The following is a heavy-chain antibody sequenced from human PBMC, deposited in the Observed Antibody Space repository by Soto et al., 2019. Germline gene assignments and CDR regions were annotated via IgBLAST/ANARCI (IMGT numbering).Heavy chain of an antibody. CDR1: DGSFTGYN. Sequence: PEILSLTCAPYDGSFTGYNRSWIRQPPGSVQDWIGEINDSESTNYDPSLKSQVTISVDTSKNQFSLKLSSVTAADTAVYYCARGITIRRVYYGMDVWGQGTTVTVSS. CDR2: INDSEST. V-gene: IGHV4-34*01. J-gene: IGHJ6*02. CDR3: ARGITIRRVYYGMDV. D-gene: IGHD3-3*01.